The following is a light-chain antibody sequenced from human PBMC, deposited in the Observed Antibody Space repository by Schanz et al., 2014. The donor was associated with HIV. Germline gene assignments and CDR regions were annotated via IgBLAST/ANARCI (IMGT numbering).Light chain of an antibody. V-gene: IGLV2-14*01. CDR1: SSDVGAYNY. CDR3: CSCTNTNTWV. CDR2: EVS. J-gene: IGLJ3*02. Sequence: QSALTQPASVSGSPGQSVTISCTGTSSDVGAYNYVSWYQQHPGKAPKLMIYEVSKRPSGVPDRFSGSKSGSAASLTISGLQAEDEGDYYCCSCTNTNTWVFGGGTKLTVL.